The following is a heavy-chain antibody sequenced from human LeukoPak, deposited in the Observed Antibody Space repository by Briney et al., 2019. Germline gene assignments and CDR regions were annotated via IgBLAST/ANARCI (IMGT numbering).Heavy chain of an antibody. CDR1: GFTFSSYS. V-gene: IGHV3-21*01. CDR3: ARGSEDGDSVYGMDV. D-gene: IGHD4-17*01. J-gene: IGHJ6*02. CDR2: ISSSSSYI. Sequence: GGSLRLSCAASGFTFSSYSMNWVRQAPGKGLEWVSSISSSSSYIYYADSVKGRFTISRDNAKNSLYLQMNSLRAEDTAVYYCARGSEDGDSVYGMDVWGQGTTVTVSS.